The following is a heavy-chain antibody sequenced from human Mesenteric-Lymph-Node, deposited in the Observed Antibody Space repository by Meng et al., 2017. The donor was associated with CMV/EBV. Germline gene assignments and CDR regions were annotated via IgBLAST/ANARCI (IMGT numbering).Heavy chain of an antibody. CDR1: GGTFSSYA. V-gene: IGHV1-69*05. J-gene: IGHJ6*02. CDR2: IIPIFGTA. Sequence: SVKVSCKASGGTFSSYAISWVRQAPGQGLEWMGGIIPIFGTANYAQKFQGRVTITTDESTSTAYMELSSLRSEDTAVYYCARGTGTTFYYYYYGMDVWGQGTMVTVSS. CDR3: ARGTGTTFYYYYYGMDV. D-gene: IGHD1-7*01.